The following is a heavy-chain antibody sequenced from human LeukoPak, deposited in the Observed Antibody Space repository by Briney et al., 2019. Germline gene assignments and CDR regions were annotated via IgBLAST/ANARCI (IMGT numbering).Heavy chain of an antibody. CDR3: ARAEWSNWYFDL. D-gene: IGHD3-3*01. V-gene: IGHV3-7*03. CDR2: LNQDGSEK. CDR1: GFTFDTFW. Sequence: PGGSLSFSAAASGFTFDTFWINWFPQAQGKGLKWVANLNQDGSEKYYVDSVKGRFTLSRDSAKNSLYLQMNSLRAEDTAVYYCARAEWSNWYFDLWGRGTLVTVSS. J-gene: IGHJ2*01.